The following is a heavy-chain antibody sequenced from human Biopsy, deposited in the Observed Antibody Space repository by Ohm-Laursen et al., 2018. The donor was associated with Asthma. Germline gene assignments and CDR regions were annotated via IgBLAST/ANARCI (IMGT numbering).Heavy chain of an antibody. CDR1: GFTVSRDH. CDR2: IYSGGTS. Sequence: GSLRPSCSASGFTVSRDHMFWVRQAPGKGLEWVSVIYSGGTSHTADSVRGRSTISRDFSKNTLHLQMHSLRVEDTAVYYCARGDSSGWSHYYFDYWGQGTLVTVSS. V-gene: IGHV3-53*01. J-gene: IGHJ4*02. CDR3: ARGDSSGWSHYYFDY. D-gene: IGHD6-19*01.